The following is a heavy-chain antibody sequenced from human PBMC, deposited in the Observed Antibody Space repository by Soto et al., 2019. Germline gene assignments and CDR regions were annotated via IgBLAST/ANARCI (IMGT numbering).Heavy chain of an antibody. CDR2: ISSYNGDT. D-gene: IGHD5-12*01. J-gene: IGHJ6*02. Sequence: QVQLVQSGAEVKKPGASVKVSCKASGYTFTRSGISWVRQAPGQGPEWMGWISSYNGDTNYAQTFQGRVTMTTDTSTSTDYMELRSLRSDDTAVYYWAREGVAPYYSYGMDVWGQGTPVTVSS. CDR1: GYTFTRSG. V-gene: IGHV1-18*01. CDR3: AREGVAPYYSYGMDV.